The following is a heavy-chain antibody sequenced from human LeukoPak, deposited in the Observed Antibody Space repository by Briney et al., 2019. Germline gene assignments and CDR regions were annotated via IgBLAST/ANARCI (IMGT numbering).Heavy chain of an antibody. CDR3: ARGIRITMIVVVITTGLYYFDY. CDR1: GGSFSGYY. CDR2: VNHSGST. Sequence: SETLSLTCAVYGGSFSGYYWSWIRQPPGKGLEWIGEVNHSGSTNYNPSLKSRVTISVDTSKNQFSLKLSSVTAADTAVYYCARGIRITMIVVVITTGLYYFDYWGQGTLVTVSS. J-gene: IGHJ4*02. V-gene: IGHV4-34*01. D-gene: IGHD3-22*01.